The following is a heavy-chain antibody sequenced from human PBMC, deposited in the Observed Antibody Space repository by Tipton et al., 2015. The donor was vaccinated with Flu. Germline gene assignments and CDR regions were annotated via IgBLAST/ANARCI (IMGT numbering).Heavy chain of an antibody. D-gene: IGHD4-17*01. Sequence: GLVKPSETLSLTCTISGDSISSDYYWGWIRQPPGKGLEWIGNIFRTGSTYRNSSLKSRATISIDKSKNQFSLKVFSVTAADTAVYYCARDRSAVPRVFDVWGQGTMVAVSS. J-gene: IGHJ3*01. CDR1: GDSISSDYY. CDR2: IFRTGST. V-gene: IGHV4-38-2*02. CDR3: ARDRSAVPRVFDV.